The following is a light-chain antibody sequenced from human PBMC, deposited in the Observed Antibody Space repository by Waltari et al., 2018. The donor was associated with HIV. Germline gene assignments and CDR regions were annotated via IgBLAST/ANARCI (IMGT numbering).Light chain of an antibody. CDR1: SSDIGAYNY. CDR2: EVS. J-gene: IGLJ2*01. V-gene: IGLV2-14*03. CDR3: SSYTASSTLDVV. Sequence: QSALTQAASVSGSPGQSITISCTGSSSDIGAYNYVSWYQQHPDKVPKLVIYEVSNRPSGMSNRFSCSKSGNTASLTISGLQADDEASYYCSSYTASSTLDVVFGGGTRLTVL.